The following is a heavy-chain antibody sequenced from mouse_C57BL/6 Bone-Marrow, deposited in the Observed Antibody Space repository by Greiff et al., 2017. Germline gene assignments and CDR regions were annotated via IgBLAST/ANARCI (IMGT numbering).Heavy chain of an antibody. Sequence: VQLQQSGPGLVQPSQSLSITCTVSGFSLTSYGVHWVRQSPGKGLEWLGVIWRGGSTDYNAAFMSRLSITKDNSKSQVSFKMNSLQADDTAIYYCAKKALDGSSGGDDAMDYWGQGTSVTVSA. CDR3: AKKALDGSSGGDDAMDY. CDR1: GFSLTSYG. CDR2: IWRGGST. D-gene: IGHD1-1*01. J-gene: IGHJ4*01. V-gene: IGHV2-5*01.